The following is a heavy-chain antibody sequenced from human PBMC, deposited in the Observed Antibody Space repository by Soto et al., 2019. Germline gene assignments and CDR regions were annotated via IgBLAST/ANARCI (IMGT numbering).Heavy chain of an antibody. Sequence: EVQLLESGGGLVQPGGSLRLSCAASGFTFSSYAMSWVRQAPGKGLEWVSAISGSGGSTYYADSVKGRFTISRDNSKNTLYLQMNSLRAEDTAVYYCAKDADGYNYEALYYFDYGGQGPLVPVSS. D-gene: IGHD5-12*01. V-gene: IGHV3-23*01. CDR3: AKDADGYNYEALYYFDY. CDR2: ISGSGGST. J-gene: IGHJ4*02. CDR1: GFTFSSYA.